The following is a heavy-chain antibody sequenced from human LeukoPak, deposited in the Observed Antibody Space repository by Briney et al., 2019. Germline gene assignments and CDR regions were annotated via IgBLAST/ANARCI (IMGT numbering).Heavy chain of an antibody. CDR3: AKSTYYYDTFVNAFDL. V-gene: IGHV4-39*07. J-gene: IGHJ3*01. D-gene: IGHD3-22*01. CDR2: IYYGGST. Sequence: PSETLSLTCTVSGGSVSSTHYWGWIRQPPGKGLEWIGSIYYGGSTYYNASLRSRVTTSVDTSKNQFSLKLSSVTAADTAVYYCAKSTYYYDTFVNAFDLWGQGTVVTVSS. CDR1: GGSVSSTHY.